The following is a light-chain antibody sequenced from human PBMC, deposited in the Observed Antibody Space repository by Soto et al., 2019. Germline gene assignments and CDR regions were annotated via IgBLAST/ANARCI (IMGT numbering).Light chain of an antibody. V-gene: IGKV3-15*01. CDR2: DAS. Sequence: ETVLTQSPATLSLSPGERATLSCRASQSIRSNLAWYQQKPGQAPRLLIYDASTRATGIPARFSGSGSGTEFTLTISSLQSEDFAVYYCQQYNTWPLTFGPGTKVDIK. CDR1: QSIRSN. J-gene: IGKJ3*01. CDR3: QQYNTWPLT.